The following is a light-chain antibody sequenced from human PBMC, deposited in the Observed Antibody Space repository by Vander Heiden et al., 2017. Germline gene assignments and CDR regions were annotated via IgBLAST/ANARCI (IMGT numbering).Light chain of an antibody. CDR1: ISDVGGYNY. CDR3: CSYAGSYTVV. J-gene: IGLJ2*01. Sequence: SALTQPRSVSGSPGQSVTISCTGTISDVGGYNYVSWYQQHPGKAPKLMIYDVSKRPSGVPDRFSGSKSGNTASLTISGLQAEDEAYYYCCSYAGSYTVVFGGGTKLTVL. V-gene: IGLV2-11*01. CDR2: DVS.